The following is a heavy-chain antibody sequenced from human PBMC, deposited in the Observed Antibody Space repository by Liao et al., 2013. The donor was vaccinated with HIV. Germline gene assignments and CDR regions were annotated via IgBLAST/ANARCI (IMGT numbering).Heavy chain of an antibody. D-gene: IGHD2-15*01. CDR1: GGSVRSGEYY. Sequence: QVQLQESGPGLVKPSQTLALTCTVSGGSVRSGEYYWSWIRQSAGKGLEWIGRIYTSGDTIYNPSLESRVSMSIDTSKDQFSLKLTSVTAADTAVYYCARDVGSGRFLVGFFHPWGQGTLVTVSS. CDR3: ARDVGSGRFLVGFFHP. V-gene: IGHV4-61*02. CDR2: IYTSGDT. J-gene: IGHJ1*01.